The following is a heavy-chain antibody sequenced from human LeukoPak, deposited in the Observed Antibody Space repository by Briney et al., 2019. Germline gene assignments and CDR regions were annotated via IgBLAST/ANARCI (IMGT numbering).Heavy chain of an antibody. CDR3: AKVGAYDSSGYYYYYFDY. V-gene: IGHV3-21*04. Sequence: GGSLRLSCAASGFTFSTYSMNWVRQAPGKGLEWVSSITSSSRYIYYADSVKGRFTISRDNSKNTLYLQMNSLRAEDTAVYYCAKVGAYDSSGYYYYYFDYWGQGTLVTVSS. J-gene: IGHJ4*02. D-gene: IGHD3-22*01. CDR1: GFTFSTYS. CDR2: ITSSSRYI.